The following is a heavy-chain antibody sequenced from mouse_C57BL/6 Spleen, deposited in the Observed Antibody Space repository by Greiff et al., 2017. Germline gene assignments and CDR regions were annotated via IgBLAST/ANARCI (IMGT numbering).Heavy chain of an antibody. J-gene: IGHJ4*01. Sequence: QVQLQQSGPGLVQPSQSLSITCTVSGFSLTSYGVHWVRPPPGKGLEWLGVIWSGGSTDYNAAFISRLSISKDNSKSQVFFKMNSLQADDTAIYYCATHDYDVYYAMDYWGQGTSVTVSS. D-gene: IGHD2-4*01. V-gene: IGHV2-4*01. CDR1: GFSLTSYG. CDR3: ATHDYDVYYAMDY. CDR2: IWSGGST.